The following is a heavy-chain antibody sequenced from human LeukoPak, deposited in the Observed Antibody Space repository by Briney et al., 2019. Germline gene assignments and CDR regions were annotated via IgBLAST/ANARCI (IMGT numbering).Heavy chain of an antibody. V-gene: IGHV4-38-2*02. CDR1: GYSISSGYY. CDR2: VHHSGSP. D-gene: IGHD5-18*01. CDR3: ARAPERWYSYGSYTYYYMDV. Sequence: PSETLSLTCTVSGYSISSGYYWGWIRQPPGKGLEWIGSVHHSGSPYYNPSLKSRVTISVDTSKNQFSLKLSSVTAADTTVYYCARAPERWYSYGSYTYYYMDVWGKGTTVTVSS. J-gene: IGHJ6*03.